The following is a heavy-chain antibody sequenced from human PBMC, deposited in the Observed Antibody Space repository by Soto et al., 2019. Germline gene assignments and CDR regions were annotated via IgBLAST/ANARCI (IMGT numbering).Heavy chain of an antibody. CDR2: IYHSGST. CDR1: GGSISSGGYS. D-gene: IGHD6-13*01. J-gene: IGHJ6*02. CDR3: AKDLGYSSSWPPYYYYGMDV. V-gene: IGHV4-30-2*02. Sequence: SETLSLTCAVSGGSISSGGYSWSWIRQPPGKGLEWIGYIYHSGSTYYNPSLKGRFTISRDNSKNTLYLQMNSLRAEDTAVYYCAKDLGYSSSWPPYYYYGMDVWGQGTTVTVSS.